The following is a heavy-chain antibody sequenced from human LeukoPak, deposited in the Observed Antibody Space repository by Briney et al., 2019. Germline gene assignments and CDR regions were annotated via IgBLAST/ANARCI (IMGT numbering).Heavy chain of an antibody. J-gene: IGHJ4*02. CDR2: INHSGGT. CDR1: GGSFSGYY. Sequence: SETLSLTCAVYGGSFSGYYWSWIRQPPGKGLEWIGEINHSGGTNYNPSLKSRVTISVDTSKNQFSLKLSSVTAADTAVYYCARHIRYYGSGSYYPDYWGQGTLVTVSS. CDR3: ARHIRYYGSGSYYPDY. V-gene: IGHV4-34*01. D-gene: IGHD3-10*01.